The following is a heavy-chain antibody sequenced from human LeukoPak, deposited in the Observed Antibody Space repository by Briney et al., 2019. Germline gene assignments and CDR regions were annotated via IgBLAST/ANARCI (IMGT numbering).Heavy chain of an antibody. V-gene: IGHV3-33*01. D-gene: IGHD2-2*01. Sequence: GRSLRLFCAASGFTFSSYGMHWVRQAPGKGLEWVAVIWYDGSNKYYADSVKGRFTISRDNSKNTLYLQMNSLRAEDTAVYYCARDGSVDCSSTSCPSGFDYWGQGTLVTVSS. CDR3: ARDGSVDCSSTSCPSGFDY. CDR1: GFTFSSYG. J-gene: IGHJ4*02. CDR2: IWYDGSNK.